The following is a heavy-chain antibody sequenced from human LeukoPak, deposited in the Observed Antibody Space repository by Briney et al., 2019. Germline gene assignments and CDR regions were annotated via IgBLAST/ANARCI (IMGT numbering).Heavy chain of an antibody. CDR1: GFTVSSNY. J-gene: IGHJ4*02. CDR2: IRSKAYGGTT. Sequence: GGSLRLSCAASGFTVSSNYMSWVRQAPGKGLEWVGFIRSKAYGGTTEYAASVKGRFTISRDDSKSIAYLQMNSLKTEDTAVYYCTTGTYYDSSGYYYSGYWGQGTLVTVSS. CDR3: TTGTYYDSSGYYYSGY. V-gene: IGHV3-49*04. D-gene: IGHD3-22*01.